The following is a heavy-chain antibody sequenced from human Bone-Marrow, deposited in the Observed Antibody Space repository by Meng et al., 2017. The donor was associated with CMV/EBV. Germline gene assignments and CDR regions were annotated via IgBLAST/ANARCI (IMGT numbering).Heavy chain of an antibody. V-gene: IGHV3-9*01. CDR1: GFTFDDYA. CDR2: ISWNSGSV. D-gene: IGHD4/OR15-4a*01. Sequence: GGSLRLSCAASGFTFDDYAMHWVRQAPGKGLEWVSGISWNSGSVGYADSVKGRFTISKDIAKNSLYLQMNSLRTEDTALYFCAKDMVLYGDLFSHFYGMDVWGQGTTVTVSS. J-gene: IGHJ6*02. CDR3: AKDMVLYGDLFSHFYGMDV.